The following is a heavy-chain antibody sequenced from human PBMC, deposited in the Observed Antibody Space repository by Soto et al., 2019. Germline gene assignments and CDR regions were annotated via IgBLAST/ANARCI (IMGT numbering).Heavy chain of an antibody. CDR3: AREIAAASVPFNWFDP. CDR2: IYYSGST. CDR1: GGSISSGGYY. V-gene: IGHV4-31*03. D-gene: IGHD6-13*01. Sequence: PSETLSLTCTVSGGSISSGGYYWSWIRQHPGKGLEWIGYIYYSGSTYYNPSLKSRVTISVDTSKNQFSLKLSSVTAADTAVYYCAREIAAASVPFNWFDPWGQGTLVTVSS. J-gene: IGHJ5*02.